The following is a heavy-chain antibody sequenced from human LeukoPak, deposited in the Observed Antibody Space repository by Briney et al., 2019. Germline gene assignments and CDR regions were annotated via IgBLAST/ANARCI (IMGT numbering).Heavy chain of an antibody. J-gene: IGHJ1*01. CDR2: IYYSGST. D-gene: IGHD3-22*01. CDR3: ASSRPTYYYDSSGYYYPGEYFQH. CDR1: GGSISSSSYY. Sequence: SETLSLTCTVSGGSISSSSYYGGWIRLPPGKGLEWIGSIYYSGSTYYNPSLKSRVTISVDTSKNQFSLKLSSVTAADTAVYYCASSRPTYYYDSSGYYYPGEYFQHWGQGTLVTVSS. V-gene: IGHV4-39*01.